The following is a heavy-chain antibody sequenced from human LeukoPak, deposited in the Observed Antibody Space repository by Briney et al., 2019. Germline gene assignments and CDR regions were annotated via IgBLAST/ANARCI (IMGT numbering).Heavy chain of an antibody. V-gene: IGHV3-9*03. CDR2: ISWNSGSI. CDR3: AKGDYYDSSGYSLDY. CDR1: GFTFSDYY. Sequence: GGSLRLSCAASGFTFSDYYMSWIRQAPGKGLEWVSGISWNSGSIGYADSVKGRFTISRDNAKNSLYLQMNSLRAEDMALYYCAKGDYYDSSGYSLDYWGQGTLVTVSS. J-gene: IGHJ4*02. D-gene: IGHD3-22*01.